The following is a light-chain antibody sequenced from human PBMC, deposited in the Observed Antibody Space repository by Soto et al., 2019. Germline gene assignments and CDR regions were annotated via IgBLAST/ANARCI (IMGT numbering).Light chain of an antibody. Sequence: QSALTQPASVSGSPGQSITISCSGSSGDVGNYDLVSWYQQIPGKAPQLMIFDVSRRPSLVSDRFSGSKSCNTASLTISGLQAEAGGHFYCDSYSGNGARVFGGGTKLTVL. CDR3: DSYSGNGARV. CDR1: SGDVGNYDL. CDR2: DVS. V-gene: IGLV2-23*02. J-gene: IGLJ3*02.